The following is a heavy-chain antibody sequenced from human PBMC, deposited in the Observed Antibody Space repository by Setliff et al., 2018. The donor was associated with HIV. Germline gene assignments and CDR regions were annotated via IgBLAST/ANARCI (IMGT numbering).Heavy chain of an antibody. CDR1: GYSFTDYY. V-gene: IGHV1-2*04. Sequence: VKVSCKASGYSFTDYYIHWVRQAPGQGLEWMGWINPKSDGTNYAQKFQGWITMTRDTSISTAYMELSRLRSDDTAVYNCARGMDYYDTSGYYQYYFDYWAQGTLVTVSS. D-gene: IGHD3-22*01. CDR3: ARGMDYYDTSGYYQYYFDY. CDR2: INPKSDGT. J-gene: IGHJ4*02.